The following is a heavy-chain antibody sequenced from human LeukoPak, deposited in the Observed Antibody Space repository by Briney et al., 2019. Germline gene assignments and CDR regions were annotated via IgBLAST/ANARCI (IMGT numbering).Heavy chain of an antibody. J-gene: IGHJ4*02. CDR2: ISSSGSTI. CDR1: GFTFSDYY. Sequence: GGSLRLSCAACGFTFSDYYMSWIRQAPGKGLEWVSYISSSGSTIYYADSVKGRFTISRDNAKNSLYLQMNSLRADDTAVYYCARGSKLTTGTMGDPDYWGQGTLLTVSS. CDR3: ARGSKLTTGTMGDPDY. D-gene: IGHD1-1*01. V-gene: IGHV3-11*04.